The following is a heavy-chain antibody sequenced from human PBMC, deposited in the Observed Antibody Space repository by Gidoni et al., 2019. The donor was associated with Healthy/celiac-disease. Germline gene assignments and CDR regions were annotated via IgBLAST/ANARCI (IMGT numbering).Heavy chain of an antibody. CDR1: GGTFSSYA. CDR3: ARLSGSYLYY. J-gene: IGHJ4*02. D-gene: IGHD1-26*01. Sequence: QVQLVQSGAEVKKPGSSVKVSCKASGGTFSSYAISGVRQATGQGLGWMGGVIPIFGTANYAKKFQGRVTITADESTSTAYMELSSLRSEDTAVYYCARLSGSYLYYWGQGTLVTVSS. V-gene: IGHV1-69*01. CDR2: VIPIFGTA.